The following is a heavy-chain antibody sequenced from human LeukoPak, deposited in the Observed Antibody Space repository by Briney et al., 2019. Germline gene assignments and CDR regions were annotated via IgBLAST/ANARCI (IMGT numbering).Heavy chain of an antibody. CDR2: IIPIFGTA. V-gene: IGHV1-69*01. D-gene: IGHD2-2*03. CDR3: ARVIGGDCSCTCCAIGDY. Sequence: SVTVSRKASGGTSRSYAIRWVRQAPGQGLEWMGGIIPIFGTANYAQKFQGRVTITADESTSTAYLELSSMRSEDTAVYYCARVIGGDCSCTCCAIGDYWAEGTGDSVSS. J-gene: IGHJ4*02. CDR1: GGTSRSYA.